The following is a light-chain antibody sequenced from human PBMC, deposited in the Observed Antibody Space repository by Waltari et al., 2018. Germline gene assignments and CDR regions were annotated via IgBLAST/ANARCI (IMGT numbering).Light chain of an antibody. CDR3: RQYKHYPYT. V-gene: IGKV1-5*03. CDR2: KAS. J-gene: IGKJ2*01. Sequence: DMQMTQSPASLSASVGDRVTITCRASQNISSWLAWYQQKPGKVPKLLIYKASTLEGGVPPTFSGTGSGTEFTLSISSLQPDDFATYYCRQYKHYPYTFGQGTKLEIK. CDR1: QNISSW.